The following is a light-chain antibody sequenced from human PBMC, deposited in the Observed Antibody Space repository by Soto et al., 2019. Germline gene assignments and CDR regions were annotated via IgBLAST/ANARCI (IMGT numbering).Light chain of an antibody. J-gene: IGKJ1*01. CDR3: QQYNSEWT. CDR1: QSISSW. Sequence: DIQMTQSPATLPAFVGERVTITCRASQSISSWLAWYQQKPGKAPKLLIYKASILESGVPSRFSGSGSGTEFTLTISSLQPDDFAPYCCQQYNSEWTFGQGTKVDIK. CDR2: KAS. V-gene: IGKV1-5*03.